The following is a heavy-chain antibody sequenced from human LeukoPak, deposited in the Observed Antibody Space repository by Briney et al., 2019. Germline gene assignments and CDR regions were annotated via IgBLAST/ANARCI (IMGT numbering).Heavy chain of an antibody. Sequence: VASVKVSCKTSGYTFTGYYMHWVRQVPGQGLEWMGWINPNSGGTNYAQKFQDRVTMTGDTPISTAYMELSRLTSDDTAVYYCARAPMIVVVFPPRLDYWGQGTLVTVSS. D-gene: IGHD3-22*01. CDR1: GYTFTGYY. V-gene: IGHV1-2*02. CDR3: ARAPMIVVVFPPRLDY. J-gene: IGHJ4*02. CDR2: INPNSGGT.